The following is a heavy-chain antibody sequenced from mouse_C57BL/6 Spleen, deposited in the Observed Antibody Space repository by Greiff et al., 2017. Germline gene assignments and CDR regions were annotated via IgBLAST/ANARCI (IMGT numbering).Heavy chain of an antibody. CDR3: ARITSVVGGYCDY. D-gene: IGHD1-1*01. V-gene: IGHV3-8*01. CDR1: GYSITSDY. J-gene: IGHJ2*01. Sequence: EVQLLESGPGLAKPSQTLSLTCSVTGYSITSDYWNWIRKFPGNKLEYMGYISYSGSTYYNPSPKSRISIPRDTSKNQYYLQMNSVTTEDAATYYCARITSVVGGYCDYWGQGTTLTVSS. CDR2: ISYSGST.